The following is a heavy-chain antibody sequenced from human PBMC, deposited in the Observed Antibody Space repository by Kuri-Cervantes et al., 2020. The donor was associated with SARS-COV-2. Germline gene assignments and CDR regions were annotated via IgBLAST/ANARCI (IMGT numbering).Heavy chain of an antibody. Sequence: GSLRLSCTVSGGSISSYYWSWIRQPAGKGLEWIGRIYTSGSTNYNPSLKSRVTMSVDTSKNQFSLKLSSVTAADTAVYYCARGGGGQLDFDYWGQGTLVTVSS. J-gene: IGHJ4*02. D-gene: IGHD6-13*01. CDR2: IYTSGST. CDR3: ARGGGGQLDFDY. V-gene: IGHV4-4*07. CDR1: GGSISSYY.